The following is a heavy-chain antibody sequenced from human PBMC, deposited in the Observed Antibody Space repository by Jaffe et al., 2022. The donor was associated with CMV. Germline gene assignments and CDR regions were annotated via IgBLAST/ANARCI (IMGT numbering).Heavy chain of an antibody. CDR3: ARDQLYGDHNVLVS. D-gene: IGHD4-17*01. Sequence: EVQLVESGGGLVQPGGSLRLSCAASGFTFSSYWMSWVRQAPGKGLEWVANIKQDGSEKYYVDSVKGRFTISRDNAKNSLYLQMNSLRAEDTAVYYCARDQLYGDHNVLVSWGQGTLVTVSS. CDR1: GFTFSSYW. V-gene: IGHV3-7*01. CDR2: IKQDGSEK. J-gene: IGHJ5*02.